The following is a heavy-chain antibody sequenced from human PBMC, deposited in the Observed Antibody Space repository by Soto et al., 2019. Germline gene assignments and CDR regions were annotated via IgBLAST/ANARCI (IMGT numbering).Heavy chain of an antibody. CDR2: ISAYNGNT. CDR3: ARDAKLELFISQKPPFDY. D-gene: IGHD1-7*01. CDR1: GYTFTSYG. J-gene: IGHJ4*02. V-gene: IGHV1-18*01. Sequence: GASVKVSCKASGYTFTSYGISWVRQAPGQGLEWMGWISAYNGNTNYAQKLQGRVTMTTDTSTSTAYMELRSLRSDDTAVYYCARDAKLELFISQKPPFDYWGQGTLVTVSS.